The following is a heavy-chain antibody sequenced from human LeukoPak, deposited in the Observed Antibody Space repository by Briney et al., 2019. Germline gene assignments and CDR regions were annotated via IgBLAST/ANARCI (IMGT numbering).Heavy chain of an antibody. J-gene: IGHJ5*02. Sequence: SVKVSCKASGGTFSSYAISWVRQAPGQGLEWMGGIIPIFGTADYAQKFQGRVTITADESTSTAYMELSSLRSEDTAVYYCARGVNRITIFVWFDPWGQGTLVTVSS. CDR1: GGTFSSYA. D-gene: IGHD3-3*01. V-gene: IGHV1-69*01. CDR3: ARGVNRITIFVWFDP. CDR2: IIPIFGTA.